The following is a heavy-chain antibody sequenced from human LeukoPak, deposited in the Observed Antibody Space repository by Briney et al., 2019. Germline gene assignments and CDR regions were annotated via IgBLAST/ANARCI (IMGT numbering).Heavy chain of an antibody. CDR1: GFTFISYA. J-gene: IGHJ4*01. CDR2: ISGSGGSGSST. CDR3: XXXXXXXXXX. V-gene: IGHV3-23*01. Sequence: PGGSLRLSCAASGFTFISYAMTWVRQAPGKGLEWVSTISGSGGSGSSTYYADSVKGRVTISRENAKNSLYLQMNSLRAEDTALXXXXXXXXXXXXXWGXGTLXXVSS.